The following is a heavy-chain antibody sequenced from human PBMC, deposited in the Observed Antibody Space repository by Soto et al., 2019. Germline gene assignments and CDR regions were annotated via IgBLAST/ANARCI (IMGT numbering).Heavy chain of an antibody. V-gene: IGHV3-23*01. J-gene: IGHJ4*02. D-gene: IGHD2-21*02. CDR3: AKGPAYCGGDCHPDY. CDR2: ITESGATA. Sequence: EVQLLESGGGLVQPGGSLRLSCAASGFTFSRFAMTWVRQAPGKGLEWVSAITESGATAYYADSVKGRFTISRDNSKNTLYLQMSSLRVDDTAVYYCAKGPAYCGGDCHPDYWGQGTLVTVSS. CDR1: GFTFSRFA.